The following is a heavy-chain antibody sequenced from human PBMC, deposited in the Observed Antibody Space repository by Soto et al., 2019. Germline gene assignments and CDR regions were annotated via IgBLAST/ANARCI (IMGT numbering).Heavy chain of an antibody. CDR3: ARGTGMVYAIRRDYYYYGMDV. D-gene: IGHD2-8*01. CDR2: IIPIFGTA. Sequence: SVKVSCKASGGTFSSYAISWVRQAPGQGLEWMGGIIPIFGTANYAQKFQGRVTITADESTSTAYMELSSLRSEDTAVYYCARGTGMVYAIRRDYYYYGMDVWGQGTTVTVSS. V-gene: IGHV1-69*13. J-gene: IGHJ6*02. CDR1: GGTFSSYA.